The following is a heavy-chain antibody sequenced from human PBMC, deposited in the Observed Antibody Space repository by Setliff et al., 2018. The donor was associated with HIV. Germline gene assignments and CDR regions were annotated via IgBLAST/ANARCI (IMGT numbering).Heavy chain of an antibody. CDR1: RRTFSEDA. CDR2: MIHILGTA. D-gene: IGHD3-10*01. V-gene: IGHV1-69*13. CDR3: AKAVRDYGSTYYNYYCMGV. Sequence: GASVKVSCKTSRRTFSEDAINWVRQAPGEGLEGVGGMIHILGTADYAEKFQGRVTITADEPRSTVYLEVSNLRSEDTAVYYCAKAVRDYGSTYYNYYCMGVWGKGTTVTVSS. J-gene: IGHJ6*03.